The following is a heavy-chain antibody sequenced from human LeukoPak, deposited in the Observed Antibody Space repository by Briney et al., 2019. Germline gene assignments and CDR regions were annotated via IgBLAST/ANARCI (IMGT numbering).Heavy chain of an antibody. V-gene: IGHV1-18*01. Sequence: ASVKVSCKASGDTFTSYGISWVRQAPGQGLEWMGWISVYNGNTNYAQKLQGRVTMTTDTSTSTAYMELRSLRSDDTAVYYCARVSEDGSGSSYYFDYWGQGTLVTVSS. CDR1: GDTFTSYG. D-gene: IGHD3-10*01. CDR2: ISVYNGNT. J-gene: IGHJ4*02. CDR3: ARVSEDGSGSSYYFDY.